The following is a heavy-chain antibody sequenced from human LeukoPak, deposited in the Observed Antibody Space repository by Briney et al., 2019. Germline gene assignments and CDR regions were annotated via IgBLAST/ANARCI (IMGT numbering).Heavy chain of an antibody. CDR1: GDSVSKSY. Sequence: PSETLSLTCNVPGDSVSKSYWSWIRQTPGKGLEWIGYVYYSGSTNYNPSLKSRVTISIDTSRNQFSLNLRSVTAADTAVYYCVREEGHFGPEISYTTDAFEIWGQGTVVTVSS. CDR2: VYYSGST. V-gene: IGHV4-59*02. J-gene: IGHJ3*02. D-gene: IGHD2-2*02. CDR3: VREEGHFGPEISYTTDAFEI.